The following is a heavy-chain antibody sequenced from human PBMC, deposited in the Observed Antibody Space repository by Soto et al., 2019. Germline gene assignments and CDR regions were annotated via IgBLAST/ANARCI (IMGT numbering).Heavy chain of an antibody. J-gene: IGHJ4*02. CDR1: GFTFSDYW. CDR2: IKEDGSEK. Sequence: EVQLVESGGGLVQPGGSLRLSCAASGFTFSDYWMSWVRQAPGKGLEWVANIKEDGSEKYYVDAVKGRFTISRDSAKNSLYLQMNSLRAEDTAVYYCARDSHWGQGTLVSVSS. CDR3: ARDSH. V-gene: IGHV3-7*05.